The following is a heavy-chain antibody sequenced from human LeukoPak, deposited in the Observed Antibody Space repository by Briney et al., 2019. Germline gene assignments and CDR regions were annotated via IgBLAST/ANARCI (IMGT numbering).Heavy chain of an antibody. D-gene: IGHD2-21*01. CDR3: AREGVWFDY. V-gene: IGHV3-48*01. CDR2: ISSSSSTI. CDR1: GFTFSSYS. J-gene: IGHJ4*02. Sequence: GGSLRLSCAASGFTFSSYSMNWVRQAPGKGLEWVSYISSSSSTIYYADSVKGRLTISRDNSKNTLYLQMNSLRAEDSAVYSCAREGVWFDYWGQGTLVTVSS.